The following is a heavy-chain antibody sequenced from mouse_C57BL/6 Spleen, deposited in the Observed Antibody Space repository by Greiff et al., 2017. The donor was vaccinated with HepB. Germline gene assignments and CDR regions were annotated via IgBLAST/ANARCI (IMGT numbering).Heavy chain of an antibody. CDR1: GFNIKDYY. CDR3: AREDYGNYGAMDY. V-gene: IGHV14-2*01. Sequence: EVKVVESGAELVKPGASVKLSCTASGFNIKDYYMHWVKQRTEQGLEWIGRIDPEDGETKYAPKFQGKATITADTSSNTAYLQLSSLTSEDTAVYYCAREDYGNYGAMDYWGQGTSVTVSS. CDR2: IDPEDGET. J-gene: IGHJ4*01. D-gene: IGHD2-1*01.